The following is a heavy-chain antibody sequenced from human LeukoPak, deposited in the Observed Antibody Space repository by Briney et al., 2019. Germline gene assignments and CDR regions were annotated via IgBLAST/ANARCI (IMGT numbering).Heavy chain of an antibody. CDR2: ITSSSSYI. Sequence: GGSLRLSCAASGFTFSTYNMNWVRQAPGKGLEWVSSITSSSSYIYYADSVKGRFTISRDNAKSSLYLQMNSLRDEDTAVYYCARDPYSGSYGNYYYYYMDVWGKGTTVTIPS. CDR3: ARDPYSGSYGNYYYYYMDV. J-gene: IGHJ6*03. CDR1: GFTFSTYN. V-gene: IGHV3-21*01. D-gene: IGHD1-26*01.